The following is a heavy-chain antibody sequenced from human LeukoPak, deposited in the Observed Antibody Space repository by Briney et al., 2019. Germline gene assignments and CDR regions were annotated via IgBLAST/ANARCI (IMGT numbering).Heavy chain of an antibody. CDR2: FYYSGST. Sequence: SETLSLTCTVSGXSISGYYGSWIRQPPGKGLEWIAYFYYSGSTNYNSSLKSRVTISVDTSKNQFSLKLSSVTAADTAVYYCARYGNLDRSGSYDYWGQGTLVTVSS. V-gene: IGHV4-59*01. CDR1: GXSISGYY. J-gene: IGHJ4*02. CDR3: ARYGNLDRSGSYDY. D-gene: IGHD3-10*01.